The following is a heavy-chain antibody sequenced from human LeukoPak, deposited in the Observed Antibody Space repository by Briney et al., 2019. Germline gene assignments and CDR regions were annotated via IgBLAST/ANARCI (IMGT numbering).Heavy chain of an antibody. D-gene: IGHD5-12*01. CDR1: GFTFSSYA. V-gene: IGHV3-23*01. CDR2: ISGSGGST. J-gene: IGHJ4*02. Sequence: PGGSLRFSCAASGFTFSSYAMSRVRQAPGKGLEGVSAISGSGGSTNYAGSVKGRFSISRDNSKNTLYLQINSLRAEDTAVYYCAKEPGLLGYASGLFDYWGQGTLVTVSS. CDR3: AKEPGLLGYASGLFDY.